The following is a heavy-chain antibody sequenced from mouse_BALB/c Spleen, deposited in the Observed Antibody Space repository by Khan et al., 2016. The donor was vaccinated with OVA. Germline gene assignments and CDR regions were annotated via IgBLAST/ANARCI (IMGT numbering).Heavy chain of an antibody. V-gene: IGHV2-6-7*01. D-gene: IGHD2-4*01. J-gene: IGHJ4*01. CDR1: GFSLTGYG. CDR3: AREIYYDYAYYYAMDY. Sequence: VELVESGPGLMAPSQSLSITCTVSGFSLTGYGVNWVRQPPGKGLEWLGMIWGDGSTDYNSALKSRLSISKDNSKSQVFLKMNSLHTDDTARYYCAREIYYDYAYYYAMDYWGQGTSVTVSS. CDR2: IWGDGST.